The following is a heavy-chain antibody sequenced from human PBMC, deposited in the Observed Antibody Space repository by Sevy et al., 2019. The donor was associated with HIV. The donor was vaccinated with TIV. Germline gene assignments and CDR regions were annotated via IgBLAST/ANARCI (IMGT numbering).Heavy chain of an antibody. CDR1: GFTFSSYS. J-gene: IGHJ4*01. V-gene: IGHV3-48*01. Sequence: GGSLRLSCVASGFTFSSYSMNWVRQAPGKGLEWVSYISSSSDSSRTLYDADSVKGRFIISRDNAKTSVHLQITSRRVEDTAVYYCARTDLSGWYFDFWGHGTLVTVSS. D-gene: IGHD6-19*01. CDR3: ARTDLSGWYFDF. CDR2: ISSSSDSSRTL.